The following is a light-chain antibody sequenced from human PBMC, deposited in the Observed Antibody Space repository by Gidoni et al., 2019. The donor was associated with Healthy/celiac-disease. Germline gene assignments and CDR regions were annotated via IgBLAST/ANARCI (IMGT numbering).Light chain of an antibody. CDR2: EVS. CDR3: CSYAGSSTHVV. CDR1: SSVVGSYNL. J-gene: IGLJ2*01. V-gene: IGLV2-23*02. Sequence: QSALTQPASVSGSPGQSITISCTGTSSVVGSYNLVSWYQQHPGKAPKLMIYEVSKRPSGVSNRFSGSKSGNTASLTISGLQAEDEADYYCCSYAGSSTHVVFGGGTKLTVL.